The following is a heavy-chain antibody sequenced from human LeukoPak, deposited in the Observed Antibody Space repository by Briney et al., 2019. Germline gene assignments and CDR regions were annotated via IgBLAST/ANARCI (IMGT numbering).Heavy chain of an antibody. D-gene: IGHD2/OR15-2a*01. CDR3: ARPYSTGIRDAYDM. CDR1: GYSFTNYW. J-gene: IGHJ3*02. Sequence: GESLKISCTASGYSFTNYWIAWVRQMPGASLEWMGTIYPGDSDARYSPAFQGQFTLSVDRSTTTAYLQWPSLKASDTAMYYCARPYSTGIRDAYDMWGQGTMVIVSS. V-gene: IGHV5-51*01. CDR2: IYPGDSDA.